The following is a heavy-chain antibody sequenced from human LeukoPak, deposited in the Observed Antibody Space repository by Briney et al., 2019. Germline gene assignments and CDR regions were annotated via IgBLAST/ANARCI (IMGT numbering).Heavy chain of an antibody. D-gene: IGHD3-22*01. Sequence: SETLSLTCAVSGGSISSGGYSWSWIRQPPGEGLEWIGYIYHSGSTYYNPSLKSRVTISVDRSKNQFSLKLSSVTAADTAVYYCARGQGYYDSSGYYSSGWYFDLWGRGTLVTVSS. CDR3: ARGQGYYDSSGYYSSGWYFDL. V-gene: IGHV4-30-2*01. CDR1: GGSISSGGYS. CDR2: IYHSGST. J-gene: IGHJ2*01.